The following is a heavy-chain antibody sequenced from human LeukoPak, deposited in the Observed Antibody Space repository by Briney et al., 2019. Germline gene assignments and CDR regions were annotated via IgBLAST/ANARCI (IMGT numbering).Heavy chain of an antibody. J-gene: IGHJ4*02. CDR3: ARSGSGTRFDY. Sequence: RETLKISCQGSGYSFTNYWIAWVRQMPGKGLEWMGIIYPGDSDTRYSPSFQGQVTISADKSISTAYLQWSSLKASDTAMFYCARSGSGTRFDYWGQGTLVTVSS. V-gene: IGHV5-51*01. CDR2: IYPGDSDT. CDR1: GYSFTNYW. D-gene: IGHD6-19*01.